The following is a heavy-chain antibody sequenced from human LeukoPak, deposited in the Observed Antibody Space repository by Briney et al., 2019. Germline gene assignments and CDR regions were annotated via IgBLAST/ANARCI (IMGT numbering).Heavy chain of an antibody. CDR3: ARHGRSGWFDY. CDR1: GGSISSDGYF. CDR2: IYYSGST. Sequence: SETLSLTCTVSGGSISSDGYFWSWIRQHPGKGLEWIGYIYYSGSTYYNPSLKSRVAISLDTSKNHFSLKLDSVTAADTAVYYCARHGRSGWFDYWGQGTLVTVSS. J-gene: IGHJ4*02. D-gene: IGHD6-19*01. V-gene: IGHV4-31*03.